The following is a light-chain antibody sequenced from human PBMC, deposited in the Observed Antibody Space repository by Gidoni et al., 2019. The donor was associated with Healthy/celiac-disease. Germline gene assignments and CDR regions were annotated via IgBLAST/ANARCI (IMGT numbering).Light chain of an antibody. V-gene: IGKV1-9*01. CDR2: AAS. J-gene: IGKJ5*01. CDR1: QGISSY. CDR3: QQLNSYSIT. Sequence: IQLTQSPSSLSASVGDRVTITCRASQGISSYLAWYQQKPGKAPTRLIYAASTLQSGVPSRFSGSGSGTDFTLTISSLQPEDFATYYCQQLNSYSITCGQGTRLEIK.